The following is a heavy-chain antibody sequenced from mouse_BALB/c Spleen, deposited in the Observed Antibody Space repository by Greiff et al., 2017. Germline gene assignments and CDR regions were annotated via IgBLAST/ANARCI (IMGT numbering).Heavy chain of an antibody. Sequence: EVMLVESGGGLVQPGGSRKLSCAASGFTFSSFGMYWVRQAPEKGLEWVAYISSGSSTIYYADTVKGRFTISRDNPKNTLFLQMTSLRSEDTAMYYCARVAYDSHWYFDVWGAGTTVTVSS. V-gene: IGHV5-17*02. J-gene: IGHJ1*01. D-gene: IGHD2-4*01. CDR1: GFTFSSFG. CDR3: ARVAYDSHWYFDV. CDR2: ISSGSSTI.